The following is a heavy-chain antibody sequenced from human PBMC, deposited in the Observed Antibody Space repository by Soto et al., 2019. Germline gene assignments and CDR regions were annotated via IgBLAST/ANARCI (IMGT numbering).Heavy chain of an antibody. V-gene: IGHV1-69*01. CDR2: LLPIFCTT. CDR1: GVTLSDYP. Sequence: QVQLVQSGAEVKKPGSSVKVSGKASGVTLSDYPINGVRQAPGQGLEWMGGLLPIFCTTIYAQKFQGRITITADDSTNTASMELSDLRPEDTAIFYCASGYCGYATCNNWILTWLDPWGHGTLVPVAS. D-gene: IGHD2-15*01. CDR3: ASGYCGYATCNNWILTWLDP. J-gene: IGHJ5*02.